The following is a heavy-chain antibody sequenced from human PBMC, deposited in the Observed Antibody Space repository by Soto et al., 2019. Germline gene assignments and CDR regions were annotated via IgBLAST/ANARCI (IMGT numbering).Heavy chain of an antibody. CDR3: ARDGSHYDILTGYTGFDY. Sequence: ASVKVSCKASGYTFTSYGISWVRQAPGQGLEWMGWISAYNGNTNYAQKLQGRATMTTDTSTSTAYMELRSLRSDDTAVYYCARDGSHYDILTGYTGFDYWGQGTLVTVSS. CDR1: GYTFTSYG. CDR2: ISAYNGNT. V-gene: IGHV1-18*01. J-gene: IGHJ4*02. D-gene: IGHD3-9*01.